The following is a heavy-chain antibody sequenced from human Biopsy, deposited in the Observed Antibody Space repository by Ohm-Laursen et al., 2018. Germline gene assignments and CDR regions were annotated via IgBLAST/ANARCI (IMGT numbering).Heavy chain of an antibody. Sequence: SETLSLTWTVSGYSVTNDYYWGWIRQPPGKGLEWIGNIYYDGITYYNPSLKSPVAMSVDTSKNQFSLRLTSVTAADTAVYYCARVAGGYAYYYGMDVWGQGTTVIVSS. D-gene: IGHD5-12*01. CDR3: ARVAGGYAYYYGMDV. CDR2: IYYDGIT. J-gene: IGHJ6*02. CDR1: GYSVTNDYY. V-gene: IGHV4-38-2*02.